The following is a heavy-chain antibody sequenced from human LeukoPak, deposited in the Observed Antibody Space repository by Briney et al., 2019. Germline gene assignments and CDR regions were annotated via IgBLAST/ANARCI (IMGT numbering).Heavy chain of an antibody. Sequence: PSETLSLTCAVYGGSFSGYYWSWIRQPPGKGLEWIGEINHSGSTNYNPSLKSRVTISVDTSKNQSSLKLSSVTAADTAVYYCAREGSGWRTDAFDIWGQGTMVTVSS. CDR1: GGSFSGYY. D-gene: IGHD6-19*01. J-gene: IGHJ3*02. CDR2: INHSGST. CDR3: AREGSGWRTDAFDI. V-gene: IGHV4-34*01.